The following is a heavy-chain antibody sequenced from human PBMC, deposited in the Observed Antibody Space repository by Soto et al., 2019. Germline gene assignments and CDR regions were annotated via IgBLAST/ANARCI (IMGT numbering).Heavy chain of an antibody. CDR1: GYSFTRYG. D-gene: IGHD3-16*01. Sequence: QVQLVQSGAEVKNPGASVKVSCKASGYSFTRYGIGWARQAPGQGLEWMGWIKAYNGNTNYAQNLQGRITLTTDTSTTTAYMALRSLSSNDAAIYYCAMVDDYVTPSPRDFWGQVTTVTVSS. V-gene: IGHV1-18*01. J-gene: IGHJ6*02. CDR2: IKAYNGNT. CDR3: AMVDDYVTPSPRDF.